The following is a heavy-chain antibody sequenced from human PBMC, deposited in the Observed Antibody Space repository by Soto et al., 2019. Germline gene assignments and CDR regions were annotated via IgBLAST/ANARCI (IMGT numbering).Heavy chain of an antibody. V-gene: IGHV1-18*04. Sequence: QVQLVQSGPEVKKPGASVKVSCKTSGYTFKTFGIAWVRQAPGQGLEWLGWINSGTGNTHLAQKFQGRVTMTIQRSTTTAYMELKSLKSDDTAVYYCARGGLSRGNWFDPWGQGTLVTVSS. J-gene: IGHJ5*02. D-gene: IGHD2-2*01. CDR1: GYTFKTFG. CDR3: ARGGLSRGNWFDP. CDR2: INSGTGNT.